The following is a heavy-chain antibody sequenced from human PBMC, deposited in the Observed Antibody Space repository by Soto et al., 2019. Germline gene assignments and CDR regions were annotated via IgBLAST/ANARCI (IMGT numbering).Heavy chain of an antibody. V-gene: IGHV1-69*06. D-gene: IGHD3-3*01. CDR3: ERTSVFEWPYXYYGTDV. CDR1: VGTFSSYA. Sequence: SGTGSCNASVGTFSSYAISWVRRAPGQGLEWMGGIIPIFGTANYAQKFQGRVTITADKSTSTAYMELSSLRSEDTAVYYCERTSVFEWPYXYYGTDVWGQGTTV. CDR2: IIPIFGTA. J-gene: IGHJ6*02.